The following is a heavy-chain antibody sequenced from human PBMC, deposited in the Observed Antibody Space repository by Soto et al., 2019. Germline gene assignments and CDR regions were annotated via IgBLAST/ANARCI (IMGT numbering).Heavy chain of an antibody. V-gene: IGHV2-26*01. CDR2: IFSDNER. CDR1: GFSLTTGKMG. CDR3: ARMKVDSYQFYYAMDV. J-gene: IGHJ6*02. D-gene: IGHD3-9*01. Sequence: QVTLKKSVPALVKPTEPLTLTCTASGFSLTTGKMGVSWIRQPPGQALEWLAHIFSDNERSYSTSLQGRLTISKDTSGSQVVLSMTNVDPVDTATYYCARMKVDSYQFYYAMDVWGQGTTVTVSS.